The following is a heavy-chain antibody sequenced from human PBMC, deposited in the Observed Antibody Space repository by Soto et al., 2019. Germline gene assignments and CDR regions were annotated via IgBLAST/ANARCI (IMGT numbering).Heavy chain of an antibody. Sequence: EVQLVESEGGLVQRVGSLRRSCAASGFTFNYYWMHWVRQAPGQGLLWVSHIHSDGSTTTYADSVKGRFTISRDNAKKTLYLQMNSLRAEDTAVYYFVRADKGGFELWAKGTTVTVSS. CDR1: GFTFNYYW. D-gene: IGHD2-15*01. CDR3: VRADKGGFEL. V-gene: IGHV3-74*01. CDR2: IHSDGSTT. J-gene: IGHJ3*01.